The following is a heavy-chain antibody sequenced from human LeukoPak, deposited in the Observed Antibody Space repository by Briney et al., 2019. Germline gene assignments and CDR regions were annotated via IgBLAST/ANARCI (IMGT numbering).Heavy chain of an antibody. Sequence: ASVKVSCKASGYTFTGYYMHWVRQAPGQGLEWMGWINPNSGGTNYAQKFQGRVTMTRDTSISTAYMELSRLRSDDTAVYYCARDKDDLYVMGCADAFDIWGQGTMVTVSS. D-gene: IGHD3-16*01. CDR2: INPNSGGT. CDR1: GYTFTGYY. J-gene: IGHJ3*02. V-gene: IGHV1-2*02. CDR3: ARDKDDLYVMGCADAFDI.